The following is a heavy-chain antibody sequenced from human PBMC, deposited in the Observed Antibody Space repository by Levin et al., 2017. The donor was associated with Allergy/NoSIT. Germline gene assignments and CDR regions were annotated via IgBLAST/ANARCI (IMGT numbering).Heavy chain of an antibody. CDR1: GFTFSSYA. CDR3: AKDMVRVVIPKYFDY. D-gene: IGHD3-10*01. V-gene: IGHV3-23*01. J-gene: IGHJ4*02. Sequence: GGSLRLSCAASGFTFSSYAMSWVRQAPGKGLEWVSAISGSGGSLYYADSVKGRFTISRDNSKNTLYLQMNSLRAEDTAVYYCAKDMVRVVIPKYFDYWGQGTLVTVSS. CDR2: ISGSGGSL.